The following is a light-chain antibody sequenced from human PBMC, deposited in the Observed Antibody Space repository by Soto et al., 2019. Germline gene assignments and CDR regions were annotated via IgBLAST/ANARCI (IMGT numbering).Light chain of an antibody. V-gene: IGLV1-40*01. Sequence: QSVLTQPPSGSGAPGQRVTISCTGSSSNIGAGYDVHWYQQLPGTAPKLLIYGNSNRPSGVPDRFSGSESGTSASLAITGLQAEDEVDYYCQSYGSSRRVVFGGGTKLTVL. CDR1: SSNIGAGYD. CDR2: GNS. J-gene: IGLJ2*01. CDR3: QSYGSSRRVV.